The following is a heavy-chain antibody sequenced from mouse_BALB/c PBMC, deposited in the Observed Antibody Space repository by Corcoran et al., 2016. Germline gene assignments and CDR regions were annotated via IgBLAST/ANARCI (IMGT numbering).Heavy chain of an antibody. CDR1: GYSFTSYY. CDR3: AREEMITTGAWFAY. D-gene: IGHD2-4*01. Sequence: QVQLQQSGPELVKPGASVKISCKASGYSFTSYYIHWVKQRPGQGLEWIGWIFPGSGNTKYNEKFKGKATLTADTSSSTAYMQLSSLTSEESAVYFCAREEMITTGAWFAYWGQGTLVTVSA. J-gene: IGHJ3*01. V-gene: IGHV1-66*01. CDR2: IFPGSGNT.